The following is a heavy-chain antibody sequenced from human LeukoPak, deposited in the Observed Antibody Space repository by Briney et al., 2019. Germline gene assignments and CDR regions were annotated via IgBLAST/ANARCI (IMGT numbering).Heavy chain of an antibody. J-gene: IGHJ4*02. CDR1: GFTFSSYS. Sequence: GGSLRLSCAASGFTFSSYSMNWVRQAPGKGLEWVSSISSSSYIYYADSVKGRFTISRDNAKNSLYLQMNSLRAEDTAVYYCARGCSSTSCYALGSSSTYDFDYWGQGTLVTVSS. CDR2: ISSSSYI. V-gene: IGHV3-21*01. D-gene: IGHD2-2*01. CDR3: ARGCSSTSCYALGSSSTYDFDY.